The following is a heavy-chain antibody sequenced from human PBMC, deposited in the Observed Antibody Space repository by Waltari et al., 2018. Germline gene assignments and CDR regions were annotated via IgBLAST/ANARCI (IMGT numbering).Heavy chain of an antibody. V-gene: IGHV4-4*02. CDR1: GGSISSSNW. D-gene: IGHD3-22*01. Sequence: QVQLQESGPGLVKPSGTLSLTCAVSGGSISSSNWWSWVRQPPGKGLEWIGEIYHSGSNNYNPSLKSRVTISVDKSKNQFSLKLSSVTAADTAVYYCARDLTNYYDSSDPYYYYGMDVWGQGTTVTVSS. J-gene: IGHJ6*02. CDR2: IYHSGSN. CDR3: ARDLTNYYDSSDPYYYYGMDV.